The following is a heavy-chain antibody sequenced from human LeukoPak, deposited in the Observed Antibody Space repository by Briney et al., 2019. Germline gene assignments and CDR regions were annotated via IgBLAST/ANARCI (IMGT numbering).Heavy chain of an antibody. Sequence: ASVKVSCKASGYTFTGYYMHWVRQAPGQGLEWMGWINPNSGGTDYAQKFQARVTMTRDTSISTAYMELSRLRSDDTAVYYCASRSGRYAPFDYWGQGTLVTVSS. D-gene: IGHD6-19*01. CDR3: ASRSGRYAPFDY. CDR1: GYTFTGYY. J-gene: IGHJ4*02. CDR2: INPNSGGT. V-gene: IGHV1-2*02.